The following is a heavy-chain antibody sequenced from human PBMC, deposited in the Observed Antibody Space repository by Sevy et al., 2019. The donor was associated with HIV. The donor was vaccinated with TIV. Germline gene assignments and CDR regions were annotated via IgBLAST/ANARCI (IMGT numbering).Heavy chain of an antibody. D-gene: IGHD5-18*01. CDR1: GLTFSSDR. J-gene: IGHJ4*02. CDR2: ISSSSRTI. Sequence: GGSLRISCVVSGLTFSSDRMNWVRQAPGKGLEWLAYISSSSRTIYYADSVEGRFTISRDNDKKSVFLQMNNLRDEDSATYYCARDVDTPFVRSFDSWGQGTLVTVSS. V-gene: IGHV3-48*02. CDR3: ARDVDTPFVRSFDS.